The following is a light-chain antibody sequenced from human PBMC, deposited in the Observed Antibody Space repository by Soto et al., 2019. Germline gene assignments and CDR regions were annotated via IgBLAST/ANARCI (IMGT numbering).Light chain of an antibody. Sequence: QSALTQPPSASGTPGQRVTISCSGSSSNIGSNTINWYQQLPGTAPKVLIFSNSNRPSGVPGRFSGSKSGTSASLAISGLQSEDEADYYCAGWDDTLNGWVFGGGTKLTVL. V-gene: IGLV1-44*01. J-gene: IGLJ3*02. CDR2: SNS. CDR3: AGWDDTLNGWV. CDR1: SSNIGSNT.